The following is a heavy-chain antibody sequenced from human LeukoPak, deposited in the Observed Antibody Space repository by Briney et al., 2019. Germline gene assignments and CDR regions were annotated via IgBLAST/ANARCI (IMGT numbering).Heavy chain of an antibody. D-gene: IGHD5-12*01. J-gene: IGHJ4*02. Sequence: PSETLSLTCTVSGGSISSYYWSWIRQPPGKGLEWIGYIYYSGSTNYNPSLTSRVTISVDTSKNQFSLKLSSVTAADTAVYYCARERGYSGYVDYWGQGTLVTVSS. V-gene: IGHV4-59*01. CDR2: IYYSGST. CDR3: ARERGYSGYVDY. CDR1: GGSISSYY.